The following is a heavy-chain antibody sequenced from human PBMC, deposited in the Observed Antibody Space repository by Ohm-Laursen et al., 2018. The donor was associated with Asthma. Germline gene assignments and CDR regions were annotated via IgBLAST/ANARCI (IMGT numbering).Heavy chain of an antibody. CDR1: GFTFSSYG. CDR2: IWYDGSNK. J-gene: IGHJ4*02. Sequence: SLRLSCAASGFTFSSYGMHWVRQAPGKGLEWVAVIWYDGSNKYYADSVKGRFTIPRDNSKNTLYLQMNSLRAEDTAVYYCARLQNLQWLVHSDYWGQGTLVTVSS. V-gene: IGHV3-33*01. CDR3: ARLQNLQWLVHSDY. D-gene: IGHD6-19*01.